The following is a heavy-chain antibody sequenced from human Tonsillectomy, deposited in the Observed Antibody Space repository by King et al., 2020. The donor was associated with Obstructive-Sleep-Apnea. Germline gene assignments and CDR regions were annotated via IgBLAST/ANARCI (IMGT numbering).Heavy chain of an antibody. CDR2: IKSKTDGGTT. J-gene: IGHJ6*02. CDR3: SSSQPRGMDV. Sequence: QLVQSGGGLVKPGGSLRLSCAASGFTSSNAWMSWVRQAPGKGLEWVGRIKSKTDGGTTDYAAPVKGRFTISRDDSKNTLYLQMNSLKTEDTAVYYCSSSQPRGMDVWGQGTTVTVSS. CDR1: GFTSSNAW. V-gene: IGHV3-15*01. D-gene: IGHD2-2*01.